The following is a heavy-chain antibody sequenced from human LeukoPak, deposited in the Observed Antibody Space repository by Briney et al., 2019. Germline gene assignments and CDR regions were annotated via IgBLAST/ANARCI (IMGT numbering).Heavy chain of an antibody. CDR3: TTGGDRINWDTAFDI. J-gene: IGHJ3*02. CDR1: GFTFSNAW. Sequence: GGSLRLSCAASGFTFSNAWMSWVRQAPGKGLGWVGRIKSKTDGGTIDYAAPVKGRFTISRDASKNMLYLQMNSLKTEDTAVYYCTTGGDRINWDTAFDIWGQGTMVTVSS. D-gene: IGHD2-21*01. CDR2: IKSKTDGGTI. V-gene: IGHV3-15*01.